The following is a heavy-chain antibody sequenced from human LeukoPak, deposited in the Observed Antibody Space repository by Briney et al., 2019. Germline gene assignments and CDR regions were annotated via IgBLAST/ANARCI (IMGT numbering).Heavy chain of an antibody. CDR2: ILYDGSKK. CDR3: ARGPKTSFDY. J-gene: IGHJ4*02. V-gene: IGHV3-30*03. CDR1: GFIFTNYA. Sequence: GGSLRLSCVPSGFIFTNYAMHWVRQTPGKGLEWVASILYDGSKKYYADSVKGRFSIYRDNSNYTLYLQMNGLRAEDTAIYYCARGPKTSFDYWGQGTLVTVSS.